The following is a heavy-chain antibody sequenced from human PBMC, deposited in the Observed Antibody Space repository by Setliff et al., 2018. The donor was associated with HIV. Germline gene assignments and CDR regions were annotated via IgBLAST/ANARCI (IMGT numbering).Heavy chain of an antibody. J-gene: IGHJ4*02. D-gene: IGHD6-19*01. V-gene: IGHV4-61*02. CDR3: AIRGSSGWYVGGYFDY. CDR2: IYTSGST. Sequence: SETLSLTCTVSGGSISSGSYYWSWIRQPAGKGLECIGRIYTSGSTNYNPSLKSRVTISVDTSKNQFSLKLSSVTAADTAVYYCAIRGSSGWYVGGYFDYWGQGTLVTVSS. CDR1: GGSISSGSYY.